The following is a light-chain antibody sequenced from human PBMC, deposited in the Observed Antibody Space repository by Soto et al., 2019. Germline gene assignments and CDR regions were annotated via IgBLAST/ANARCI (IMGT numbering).Light chain of an antibody. CDR1: QSISSSY. CDR2: GAS. V-gene: IGKV3-20*01. J-gene: IGKJ2*01. CDR3: QQYGSSSYT. Sequence: EIVLTQSPGTLSFSPGERATLSCRASQSISSSYLAWYQQTPGQAPRLLIYGASSMATGIPDRFSGSGSGTDFTLTICRLEPEDFAVYYCQQYGSSSYTFGQGTKLEIK.